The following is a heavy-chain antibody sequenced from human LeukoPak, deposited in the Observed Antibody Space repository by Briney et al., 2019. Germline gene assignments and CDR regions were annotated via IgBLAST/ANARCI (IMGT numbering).Heavy chain of an antibody. CDR1: EFTFTSYE. D-gene: IGHD6-6*01. Sequence: GGSLRLSCAASEFTFTSYELNWVRQAPGKGLEWVSYISSSGNTISYADSVKGRFTISRDNAKNSLYLQVISLRAEDTAVYYCARGPSIAARYDAFDIWGEGTMVTVSS. V-gene: IGHV3-48*03. CDR2: ISSSGNTI. J-gene: IGHJ3*02. CDR3: ARGPSIAARYDAFDI.